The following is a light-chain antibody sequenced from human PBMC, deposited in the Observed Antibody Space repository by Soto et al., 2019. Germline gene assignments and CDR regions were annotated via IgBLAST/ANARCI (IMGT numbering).Light chain of an antibody. J-gene: IGKJ4*01. CDR1: QSVCGD. V-gene: IGKV3-15*01. Sequence: VMTQSPADVSLYPGARVTLSWRASQSVCGDVAGYQQKPGQARSLLIFGASTRATAVPARFSGSGSATEFTFTISILQSEDFAVYYCQQYNNWPRTFGGGTKVDI. CDR3: QQYNNWPRT. CDR2: GAS.